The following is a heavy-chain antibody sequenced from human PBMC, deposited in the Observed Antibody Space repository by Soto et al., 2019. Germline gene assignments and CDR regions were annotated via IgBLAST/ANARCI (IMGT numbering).Heavy chain of an antibody. V-gene: IGHV3-30*03. Sequence: QVQLVESGGGVVQPGRSLRLSCAGSGFRFSSIGMHWVRQAPGKGLEWVALISHDGSSKYYADSVKGRFTISRDNSKNRMYLQMNSLRAEDTAVYYCARALSYDSSGYYSRELSYYYGMDVWGQGTTVTVSS. CDR1: GFRFSSIG. CDR3: ARALSYDSSGYYSRELSYYYGMDV. D-gene: IGHD3-22*01. CDR2: ISHDGSSK. J-gene: IGHJ6*02.